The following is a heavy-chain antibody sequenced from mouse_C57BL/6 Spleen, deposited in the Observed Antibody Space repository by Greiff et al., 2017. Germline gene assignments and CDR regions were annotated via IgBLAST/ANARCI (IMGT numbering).Heavy chain of an antibody. CDR3: ERHEGYGNYEGGAMDY. CDR1: GYTFTEYT. CDR2: FYPGSGSI. Sequence: VKLQESGAELVKPGASVKLSCKASGYTFTEYTIHWVKQRSGQGLEWIGWFYPGSGSIKYNEKFKDKATLTADKSSSTVYMELSRLTSEDSAVYFCERHEGYGNYEGGAMDYWGQGTSVTVAS. V-gene: IGHV1-62-2*01. D-gene: IGHD2-1*01. J-gene: IGHJ4*01.